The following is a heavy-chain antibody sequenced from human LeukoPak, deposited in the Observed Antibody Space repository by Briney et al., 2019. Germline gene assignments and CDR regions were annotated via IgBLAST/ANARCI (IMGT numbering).Heavy chain of an antibody. Sequence: PSETLSLTCTVSGGSISSRPYYWGWVRQPPGKGLEWIGTISYSGTTNYSPSLESRVTISLDTSKNQFSLKLSSVTAADTAIYYCARDFSSSSTVYYYYYMDVWGKGITVTVSS. CDR1: GGSISSRPYY. D-gene: IGHD6-6*01. V-gene: IGHV4-39*07. CDR2: ISYSGTT. CDR3: ARDFSSSSTVYYYYYMDV. J-gene: IGHJ6*03.